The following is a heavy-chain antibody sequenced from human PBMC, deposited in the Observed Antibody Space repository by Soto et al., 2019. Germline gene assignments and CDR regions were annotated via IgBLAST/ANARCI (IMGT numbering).Heavy chain of an antibody. CDR2: MYNSGSA. J-gene: IGHJ4*02. D-gene: IGHD3-16*02. Sequence: PSETLDLTCTVAGGSLNSGGYYWSWIRRLPGKGLEWLGHMYNSGSAYYNPSLKSRLSISADTSKNQFSLKLSSVTPADTAVYYCARSPSITFGGVIVKPSFDYWGQGTLVTVSS. V-gene: IGHV4-31*03. CDR3: ARSPSITFGGVIVKPSFDY. CDR1: GGSLNSGGYY.